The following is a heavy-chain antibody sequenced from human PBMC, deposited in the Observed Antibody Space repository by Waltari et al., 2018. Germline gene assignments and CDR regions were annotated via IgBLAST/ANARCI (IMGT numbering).Heavy chain of an antibody. CDR3: ARGPPDGGSSGWHWYFDL. CDR1: GFTFSTYP. J-gene: IGHJ2*01. D-gene: IGHD6-25*01. CDR2: INSNGGTT. V-gene: IGHV3-64*02. Sequence: EVQLVESGEGLVQPGGSLRLSCAASGFTFSTYPMHWVRQAPGKGLEYVSAINSNGGTTDYADSVKGRFTSSRDNSKNTLYLQMGSLRVEDMAVYYCARGPPDGGSSGWHWYFDLWGRGTLVTVSS.